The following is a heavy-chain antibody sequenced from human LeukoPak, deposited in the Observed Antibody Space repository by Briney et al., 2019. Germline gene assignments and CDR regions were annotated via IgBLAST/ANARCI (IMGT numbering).Heavy chain of an antibody. CDR2: IYYSGST. CDR3: ARDRESGVFDY. CDR1: GGSISSYY. J-gene: IGHJ4*02. Sequence: SETLSLTCTVSGGSISSYYWSWIRQPPGKGLEWIGYIYYSGSTNYNPSLKSRVTISVDTSKNQFSLNLSSVTAADTAVYYCARDRESGVFDYWSQGTLVTVSS. V-gene: IGHV4-59*01. D-gene: IGHD1-26*01.